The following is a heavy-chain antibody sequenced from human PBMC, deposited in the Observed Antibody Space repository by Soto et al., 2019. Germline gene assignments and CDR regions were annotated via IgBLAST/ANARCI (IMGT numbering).Heavy chain of an antibody. Sequence: SETLSLTCFVSGSSISPYYWTWIRQPPGKGLEWIGNIYYSGSTNYNPSLKSRVTISVDTSKKQFSLKLSSVTAADTAVYYCARPKEPSCRYLHHDYWGQGSLVTVSS. CDR1: GSSISPYY. CDR2: IYYSGST. D-gene: IGHD2-2*01. J-gene: IGHJ4*02. V-gene: IGHV4-59*08. CDR3: ARPKEPSCRYLHHDY.